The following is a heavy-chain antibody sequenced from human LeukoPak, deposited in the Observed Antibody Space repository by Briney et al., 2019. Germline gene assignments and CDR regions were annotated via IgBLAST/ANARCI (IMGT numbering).Heavy chain of an antibody. CDR2: ISASGSGT. CDR3: ARAYYYHYYMDV. Sequence: GGSLRLSCAASGFTFSDYYMSWIRQAPGKGLEWVSGISASGSGTYYADSVKGRFTISRDNSKNTLYLQMNSLRAEDTAVYYCARAYYYHYYMDVWGKGTMVTVSS. J-gene: IGHJ6*03. CDR1: GFTFSDYY. V-gene: IGHV3-23*01.